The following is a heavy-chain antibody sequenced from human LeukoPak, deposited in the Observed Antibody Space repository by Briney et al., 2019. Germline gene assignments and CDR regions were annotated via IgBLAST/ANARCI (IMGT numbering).Heavy chain of an antibody. CDR1: GGTFNSYA. D-gene: IGHD3-22*01. CDR3: AILADYFDTSAYLFFHY. V-gene: IGHV1-69*13. Sequence: ASVKVSCKASGGTFNSYAINWVRQAPGQGLEWMGGILPIIGKINYAQKFQGRVTITADESTSTAYMDLSSLRSEDTALYFCAILADYFDTSAYLFFHYWGQGTLVTVSS. CDR2: ILPIIGKI. J-gene: IGHJ4*02.